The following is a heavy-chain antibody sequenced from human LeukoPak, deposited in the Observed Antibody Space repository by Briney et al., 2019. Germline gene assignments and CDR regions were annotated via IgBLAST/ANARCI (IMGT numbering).Heavy chain of an antibody. J-gene: IGHJ4*02. CDR3: ARTQYSSSWSIDY. CDR1: GGSFSGSY. Sequence: SETLSLTCAVYGGSFSGSYWSWIRQPPGNGLAWIGEINHSGSTNYNPSLKSRVTISVDTSKNHFSLKLSSVTAADTAVYYCARTQYSSSWSIDYWGQGTLVTVSS. V-gene: IGHV4-34*01. CDR2: INHSGST. D-gene: IGHD6-13*01.